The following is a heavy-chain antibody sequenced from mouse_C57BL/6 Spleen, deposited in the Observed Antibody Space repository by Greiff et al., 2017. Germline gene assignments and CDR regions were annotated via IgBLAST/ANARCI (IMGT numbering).Heavy chain of an antibody. J-gene: IGHJ1*03. CDR2: IDPSDSYT. CDR1: GYTFTSYW. CDR3: ARKGYDGYFDG. V-gene: IGHV1-69*01. Sequence: QVQLQQPGAELVMPGASVKLSCKASGYTFTSYWMHWVKQRPGQGLEWIGEIDPSDSYTNYNKKFKGKSTLTVDKSSSTAYMQLSSLTSEDSAVYYCARKGYDGYFDGWGTGTTVTVSS. D-gene: IGHD2-2*01.